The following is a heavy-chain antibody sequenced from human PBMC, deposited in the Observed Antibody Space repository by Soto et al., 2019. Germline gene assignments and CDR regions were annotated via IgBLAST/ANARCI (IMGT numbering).Heavy chain of an antibody. V-gene: IGHV4-39*01. CDR1: DDSISTSSYY. Sequence: SETLSLTCTVSDDSISTSSYYWAWIRQPPGKGLEWIGSVYYSGSSYHNPSLKSRVTMSVDRSKNQVSLTVTSVTAADTAMYCCARHGEQWLLKYGLYFWGQGILVTVSS. J-gene: IGHJ4*02. CDR3: ARHGEQWLLKYGLYF. CDR2: VYYSGSS. D-gene: IGHD6-19*01.